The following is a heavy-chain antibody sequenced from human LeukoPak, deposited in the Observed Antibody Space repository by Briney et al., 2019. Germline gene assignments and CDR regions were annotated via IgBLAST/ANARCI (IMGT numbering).Heavy chain of an antibody. D-gene: IGHD3-22*01. CDR3: ARDYYDSSGYQHEYFQH. Sequence: GASVKVSCKASGYTFTSYGISWVRQAPGQGLEWMGWISAYNGNTNYAQKLQGRVTMTTDTSTSTAYMELRSLRSDDTAVYYCARDYYDSSGYQHEYFQHWDQGTLVTVSS. V-gene: IGHV1-18*01. CDR1: GYTFTSYG. CDR2: ISAYNGNT. J-gene: IGHJ1*01.